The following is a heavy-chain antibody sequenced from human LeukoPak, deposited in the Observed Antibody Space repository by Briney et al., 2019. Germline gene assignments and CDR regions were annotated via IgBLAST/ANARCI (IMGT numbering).Heavy chain of an antibody. D-gene: IGHD6-19*01. V-gene: IGHV1-18*04. CDR2: ISAYNGNT. Sequence: ASVKVSCKASGYTFTDYYMHWVRQAPGQGLEWMGWISAYNGNTNYAQKLQGRVTMTTDTSTSTAYMELRSLRSDDTAVYYCARVFSGGYDYWGQGALVTVSS. J-gene: IGHJ4*02. CDR3: ARVFSGGYDY. CDR1: GYTFTDYY.